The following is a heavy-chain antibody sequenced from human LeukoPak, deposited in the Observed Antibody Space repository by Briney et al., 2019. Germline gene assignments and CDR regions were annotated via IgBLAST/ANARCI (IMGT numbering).Heavy chain of an antibody. J-gene: IGHJ4*02. Sequence: SETLSLTCTVSGGSISSYYWSWIRQPPGKGLEWIGSISYSGTTYYNPSLKSRVTMSVDTSKNQFSLKLDSVTAADTAVYFCAREQSTFCGGDCYSEGAYWGQGTLVTVSS. CDR3: AREQSTFCGGDCYSEGAY. D-gene: IGHD2-21*02. V-gene: IGHV4-59*04. CDR1: GGSISSYY. CDR2: ISYSGTT.